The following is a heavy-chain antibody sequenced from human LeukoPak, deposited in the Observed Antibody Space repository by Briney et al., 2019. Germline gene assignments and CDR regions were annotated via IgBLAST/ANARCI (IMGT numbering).Heavy chain of an antibody. CDR3: ARGPEDTAMVPEDY. Sequence: SETLSLTCSVSGGFNTHYYWSWIRQPPGKGLEWIGYIYYSGSTYYNPSLKSRVTISVDTSKNQFSLKLSSVTAADTAVYYCARGPEDTAMVPEDYWGQGTLVTVSS. D-gene: IGHD5-18*01. J-gene: IGHJ4*02. V-gene: IGHV4-30-4*08. CDR1: GGFNTHYY. CDR2: IYYSGST.